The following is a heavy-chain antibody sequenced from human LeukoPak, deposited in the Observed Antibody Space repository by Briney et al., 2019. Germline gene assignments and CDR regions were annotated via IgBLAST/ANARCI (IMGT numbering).Heavy chain of an antibody. D-gene: IGHD5-12*01. CDR3: ARGHSGYASYYGMDV. CDR1: GGSISSSSYY. CDR2: IYYSGST. Sequence: SETLSLTCTVSGGSISSSSYYWGWIRQPPGKGLEWIGSIYYSGSTYYNPSLKSRVTISVDTSKNQFSLKLSSVTAADTAVYYCARGHSGYASYYGMDVWGQGTTVTVSS. V-gene: IGHV4-39*07. J-gene: IGHJ6*02.